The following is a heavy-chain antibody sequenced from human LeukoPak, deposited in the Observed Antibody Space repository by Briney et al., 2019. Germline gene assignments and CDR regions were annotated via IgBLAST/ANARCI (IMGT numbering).Heavy chain of an antibody. CDR2: IHYSGST. V-gene: IGHV4-59*01. CDR3: ARDGSGYSSSSPPKDV. D-gene: IGHD6-6*01. Sequence: PSETLSLTCTVSSGSISTYYWSWIRQPPGKGLEWIGYIHYSGSTNYNPSLKSRVSISVETSKSHFSLKLTSVTAADTAVYYCARDGSGYSSSSPPKDVWGKGTTVTVSS. J-gene: IGHJ6*04. CDR1: SGSISTYY.